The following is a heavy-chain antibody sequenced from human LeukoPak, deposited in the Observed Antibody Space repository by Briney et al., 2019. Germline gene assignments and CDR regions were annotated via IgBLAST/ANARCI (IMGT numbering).Heavy chain of an antibody. V-gene: IGHV1-24*01. Sequence: ASVKVSCKVSGYSLSDLSLQWVRQAPGQGLEWMGGFNHEHTETIYSQKFQGRVTLTEDTSTDTAYMELSSLRSEDTAMYFCAQQKAGYSGSPSWFDPWGQGTLVTVSS. CDR3: AQQKAGYSGSPSWFDP. CDR1: GYSLSDLS. D-gene: IGHD5-12*01. CDR2: FNHEHTET. J-gene: IGHJ5*02.